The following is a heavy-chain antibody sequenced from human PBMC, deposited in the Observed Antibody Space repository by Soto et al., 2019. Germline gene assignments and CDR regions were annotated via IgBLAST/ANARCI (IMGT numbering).Heavy chain of an antibody. CDR3: ARGGSYYYDSSGSGGDY. D-gene: IGHD3-22*01. CDR1: GFTFSSYW. Sequence: VQLVESGGGLVQPGGSLRLSCAASGFTFSSYWMSWVRQAPGKGLEWVANIKQDGSEKYYVDSVKGRFTISRDNAGNPVYLQMNGRRAEDTAVYYCARGGSYYYDSSGSGGDYWGQGTLVTVSS. J-gene: IGHJ4*02. CDR2: IKQDGSEK. V-gene: IGHV3-7*01.